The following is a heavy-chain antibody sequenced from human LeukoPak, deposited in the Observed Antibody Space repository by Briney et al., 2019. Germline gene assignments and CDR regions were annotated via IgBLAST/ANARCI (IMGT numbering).Heavy chain of an antibody. J-gene: IGHJ4*02. CDR3: AKVGACGDYKRHDW. CDR2: MFHSGDT. Sequence: SETLSLTCEVSRYSIRSCSYWGGFRQPPGKGLEWIGCMFHSGDTYHNPSLKRRVTISADTSKNQFSLKLTSVTAAATAVYSCAKVGACGDYKRHDWWGQGKLVTVSS. D-gene: IGHD4-17*01. CDR1: RYSIRSCSY. V-gene: IGHV4-38-2*01.